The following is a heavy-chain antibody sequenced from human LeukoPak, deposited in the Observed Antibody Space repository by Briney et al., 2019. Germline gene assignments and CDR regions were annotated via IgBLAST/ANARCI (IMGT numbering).Heavy chain of an antibody. V-gene: IGHV3-21*01. CDR1: GFTFSDYS. Sequence: GGSLRLSCAASGFTFSDYSMNWVRQAPGKGLEWVSSISTGSSYKYYGDSVKGRLTISRDNAKNSLYLQMNSLRAEDTAVYYCARGPTLIGVTGTWPLDCWGQGTLVIVSS. CDR3: ARGPTLIGVTGTWPLDC. J-gene: IGHJ4*02. D-gene: IGHD6-19*01. CDR2: ISTGSSYK.